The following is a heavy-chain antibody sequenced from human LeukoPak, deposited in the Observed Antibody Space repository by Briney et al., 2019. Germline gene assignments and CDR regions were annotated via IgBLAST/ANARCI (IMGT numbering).Heavy chain of an antibody. CDR2: IYTTGST. CDR3: ARRRQRSYSSSWYGGANWFDP. V-gene: IGHV4-4*07. CDR1: GGSINSYY. J-gene: IGHJ5*02. Sequence: SETLSLTCTVSGGSINSYYWSWIRQPAGKGLEWIGRIYTTGSTNYNPSLKSRVTMSVDTSKNQFSLRLSSVTAADTAVYYCARRRQRSYSSSWYGGANWFDPWGQGTLVTVSS. D-gene: IGHD6-13*01.